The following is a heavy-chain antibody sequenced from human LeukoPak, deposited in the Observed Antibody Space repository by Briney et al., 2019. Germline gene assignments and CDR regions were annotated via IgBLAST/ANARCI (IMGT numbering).Heavy chain of an antibody. CDR2: IKQDGSEK. Sequence: PGGSLRLSCAASGFTFSSYWMSWVRQAPGKGLEWVAHIKQDGSEKYYVDSVKGRFTISRDNAKNSLYLQMNSLRAEDTAVYYCASQPYDFWSGGKNWFDPWGQGTLVTISS. CDR3: ASQPYDFWSGGKNWFDP. CDR1: GFTFSSYW. J-gene: IGHJ5*02. V-gene: IGHV3-7*01. D-gene: IGHD3-3*01.